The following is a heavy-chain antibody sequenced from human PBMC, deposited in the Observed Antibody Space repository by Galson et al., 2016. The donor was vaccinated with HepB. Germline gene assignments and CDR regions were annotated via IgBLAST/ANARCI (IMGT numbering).Heavy chain of an antibody. V-gene: IGHV5-51*01. D-gene: IGHD3-16*01. CDR3: ARLGGGVVGTPPAISHYYFAMDV. CDR1: GYTFNNYW. Sequence: QSGAEVKKPGESLKISCKASGYTFNNYWIAWVRQMPGKGLEWMGFIFPGDSDTRYSPSIRGQVTISADKSITTPDLQWNSLKATDTAIYFSARLGGGVVGTPPAISHYYFAMDVWGQGTTVTVSS. J-gene: IGHJ6*02. CDR2: IFPGDSDT.